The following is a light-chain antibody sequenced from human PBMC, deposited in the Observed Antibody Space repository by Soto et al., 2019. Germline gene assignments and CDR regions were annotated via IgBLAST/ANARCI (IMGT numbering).Light chain of an antibody. CDR1: QSINGNY. Sequence: EIVLTQSPGTLSLSPGDRATLSCRASQSINGNYLHWYQQKPGQAPRLLISGTSSRATGIPDRFIGGGSGTDFTLTISRLEPEDFAVYYCQQCGSLPGTFGQGTKVESK. CDR2: GTS. J-gene: IGKJ1*01. V-gene: IGKV3-20*01. CDR3: QQCGSLPGT.